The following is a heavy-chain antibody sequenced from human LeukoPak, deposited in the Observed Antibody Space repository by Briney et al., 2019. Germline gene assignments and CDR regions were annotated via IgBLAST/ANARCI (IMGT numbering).Heavy chain of an antibody. J-gene: IGHJ4*02. D-gene: IGHD3/OR15-3a*01. CDR3: ARQTGSGLFTLP. V-gene: IGHV4-39*01. CDR1: GVSISSSNSY. CDR2: IYYTGNT. Sequence: SQTLSLTCTVSGVSISSSNSYWGWIRQPPGKGLEWIGSIYYTGNTYYNASLKSRVTISIDTSKNQISLRLTSVTATDTAMYYCARQTGSGLFTLPGGQGTLVTVSS.